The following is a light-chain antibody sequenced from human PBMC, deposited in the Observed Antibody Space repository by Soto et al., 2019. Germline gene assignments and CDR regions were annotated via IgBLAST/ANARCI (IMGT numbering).Light chain of an antibody. CDR1: SGYSNYK. CDR3: GAGHGSVSNFLYV. Sequence: QSVLTQPPSASASLGASVTLTCTLSSGYSNYKVDWYHQGPGKGRRFVMRVGTGGIVGAKGVGIPDSFSVLRSGPNRYLTIKNIQEEDESDYRCGAGHGSVSNFLYVFGPGAKLIVL. J-gene: IGLJ1*01. CDR2: VGTGGIVG. V-gene: IGLV9-49*01.